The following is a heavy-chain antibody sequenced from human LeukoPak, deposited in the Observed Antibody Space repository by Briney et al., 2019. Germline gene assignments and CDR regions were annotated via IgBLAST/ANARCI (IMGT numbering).Heavy chain of an antibody. V-gene: IGHV3-48*03. J-gene: IGHJ4*02. Sequence: PGGSLRLSCAASGFTFSSYEMNWVRQAPGKGLEWVSYISSSGNTIYYTDSVKGRFTISRDNAKNSLYLQMNSLRAEDTAIYYCARDSDNRGYFDYWGQGTLVTVSS. CDR3: ARDSDNRGYFDY. CDR1: GFTFSSYE. CDR2: ISSSGNTI. D-gene: IGHD3-22*01.